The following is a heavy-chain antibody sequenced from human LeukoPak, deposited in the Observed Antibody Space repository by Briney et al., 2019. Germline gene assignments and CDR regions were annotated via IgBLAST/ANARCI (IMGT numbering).Heavy chain of an antibody. CDR2: ISFDGSNK. Sequence: PGRSLRLSCAASGFTFSSYGMHWVRQAPGKGLEWAAVISFDGSNKYYADSVKGRFAISRDNSENTLYLQMDSLRAEDTAVYYCARYAEYAVSTPCYWGQGTLVTVSA. J-gene: IGHJ4*02. V-gene: IGHV3-30*03. CDR1: GFTFSSYG. D-gene: IGHD2-8*01. CDR3: ARYAEYAVSTPCY.